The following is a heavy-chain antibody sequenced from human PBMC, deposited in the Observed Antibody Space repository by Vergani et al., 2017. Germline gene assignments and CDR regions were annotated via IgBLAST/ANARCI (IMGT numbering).Heavy chain of an antibody. V-gene: IGHV3-11*04. CDR3: AKNPGISTTRHYYAMDV. CDR1: GFKFSDHY. D-gene: IGHD1-1*01. CDR2: ISPGASTV. J-gene: IGHJ6*02. Sequence: LEESGGGSVKPGGSLRLSCAASGFKFSDHYMSWIRKAPGKGLEWVSHISPGASTVSYTDSVTGRFTVSRDNDNNSLTLDMTTLRVEDTAVYYCAKNPGISTTRHYYAMDVWCQGTTVTVSS.